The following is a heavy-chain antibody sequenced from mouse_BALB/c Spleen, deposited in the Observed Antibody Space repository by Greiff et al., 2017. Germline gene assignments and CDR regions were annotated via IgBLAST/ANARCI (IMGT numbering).Heavy chain of an antibody. J-gene: IGHJ3*01. Sequence: QVQLKESGAELARPGASVKLSCKASGYTFTSYWMQWVKQRPGQGLEWIGAIYPGDGDTRYTQKFKGKATLTADKSSSTAYMQLSSLASEDSAVYYCACLIYYDYDEGTWFAYWGQGTLVTVSA. CDR2: IYPGDGDT. CDR1: GYTFTSYW. CDR3: ACLIYYDYDEGTWFAY. D-gene: IGHD2-4*01. V-gene: IGHV1-87*01.